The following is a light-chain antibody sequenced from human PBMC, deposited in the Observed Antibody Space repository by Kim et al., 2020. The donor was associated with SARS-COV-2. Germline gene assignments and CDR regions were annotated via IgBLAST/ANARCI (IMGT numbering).Light chain of an antibody. CDR1: GSDFGGFNY. Sequence: PGQSVTSSCSGTGSDFGGFNYVSWYQHPPGKAPKLIIYEVIKRPSGVPDRFSGSKSGNTASLTVSGLQAEDEADYYCTTHGGYNYVFGTGTKVTVL. CDR2: EVI. J-gene: IGLJ1*01. CDR3: TTHGGYNYV. V-gene: IGLV2-8*01.